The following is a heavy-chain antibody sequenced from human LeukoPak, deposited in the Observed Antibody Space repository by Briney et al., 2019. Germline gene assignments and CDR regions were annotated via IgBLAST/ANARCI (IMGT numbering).Heavy chain of an antibody. J-gene: IGHJ4*02. CDR2: ISSRSDLT. D-gene: IGHD3-22*01. CDR1: GFTFRLYA. CDR3: AKDRPNYCESSGHYYRRDGDY. V-gene: IGHV3-23*01. Sequence: GGSLRLSCAASGFTFRLYAMRWVRQAPGEGLEWVSSISSRSDLTYYGDSVEGRFTVSRDNSKNTLYLHMSSLRAEDTAIYYCAKDRPNYCESSGHYYRRDGDYWGQGTLVTVSS.